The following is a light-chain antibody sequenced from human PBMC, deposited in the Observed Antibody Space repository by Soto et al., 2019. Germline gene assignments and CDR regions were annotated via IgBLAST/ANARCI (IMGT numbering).Light chain of an antibody. Sequence: DIQMTQSPSTLSASVGDSVTITCRASQSISSWLAWYQQKPGKVPKLLIYKASSLESEVPSRFSGRGSGTEFTLTISSLQPDDFATYYCQQYNDASPTFGQGTKLETK. CDR1: QSISSW. CDR3: QQYNDASPT. CDR2: KAS. V-gene: IGKV1-5*03. J-gene: IGKJ2*01.